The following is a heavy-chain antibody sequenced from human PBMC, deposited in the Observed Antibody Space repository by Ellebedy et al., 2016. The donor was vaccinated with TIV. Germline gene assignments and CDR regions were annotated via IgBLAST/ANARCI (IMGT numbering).Heavy chain of an antibody. J-gene: IGHJ4*02. Sequence: ASVKVSCKASGYTFTGYYMHWVRQAPGQGLEWMGWINPNSGGTNYAQKFQGRVTMTRDTSTSTVYMELSSLRSEDTAVYYCARPGIASNFDYWGQGTLVTVSS. CDR1: GYTFTGYY. CDR2: INPNSGGT. D-gene: IGHD6-13*01. V-gene: IGHV1-2*02. CDR3: ARPGIASNFDY.